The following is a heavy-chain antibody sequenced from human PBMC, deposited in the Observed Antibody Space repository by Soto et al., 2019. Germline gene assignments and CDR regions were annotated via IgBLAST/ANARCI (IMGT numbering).Heavy chain of an antibody. CDR1: GNSFSSGGYS. J-gene: IGHJ5*02. Sequence: SETLSRTCAVSGNSFSSGGYSWSWIRQPPGKGLEWIGYIYHSGSTYYNPSLKSRVTISVDRSKNQFSLKLSSVTAADTAVYYCSRVPGPWGQGTLVTVSS. V-gene: IGHV4-30-2*01. CDR2: IYHSGST. CDR3: SRVPGP.